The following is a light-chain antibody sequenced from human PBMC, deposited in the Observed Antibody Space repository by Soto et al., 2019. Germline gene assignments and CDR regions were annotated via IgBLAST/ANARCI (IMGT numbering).Light chain of an antibody. Sequence: DIQLTQSPSFLSPSIGERVTITCRASQVISTSLAWYQVKPGKAPKLLIYAASTLESGVPSRFSGSGSGTDFTLTISSLQLEDFATYYCQQNYSTPLAFGGGTKVDNK. CDR3: QQNYSTPLA. J-gene: IGKJ4*01. V-gene: IGKV1-39*01. CDR1: QVISTS. CDR2: AAS.